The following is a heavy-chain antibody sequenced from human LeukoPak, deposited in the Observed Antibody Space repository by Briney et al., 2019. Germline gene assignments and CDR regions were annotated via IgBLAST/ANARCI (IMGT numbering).Heavy chain of an antibody. CDR1: GGSISSSSYY. CDR3: ARGGAHCSSISCYPFDF. D-gene: IGHD2-2*01. Sequence: PSETLSLTCTVSGGSISSSSYYWGWIRQPPGKGLEWIGSIYYSGSTYYNPSLKSRVTISLDTSKNQFSLKLSSVTAADTAVYYCARGGAHCSSISCYPFDFWGQGTLVTVSS. J-gene: IGHJ4*02. V-gene: IGHV4-39*07. CDR2: IYYSGST.